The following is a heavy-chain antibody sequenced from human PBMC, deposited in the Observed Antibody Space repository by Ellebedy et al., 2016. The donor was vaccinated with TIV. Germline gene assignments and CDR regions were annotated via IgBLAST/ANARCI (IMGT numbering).Heavy chain of an antibody. CDR2: VYSGGNT. J-gene: IGHJ4*02. CDR3: ARGPVRYTQKGGFLDY. CDR1: GFTVSSSY. D-gene: IGHD3-16*01. Sequence: GESLKISCAAPGFTVSSSYMTWVRQAPGKGLEWVSVVYSGGNTYYADSVKGRFTISRDNSKNTLSLEMNSLRVDDTAVYFCARGPVRYTQKGGFLDYWGQGTLVTVSS. V-gene: IGHV3-53*01.